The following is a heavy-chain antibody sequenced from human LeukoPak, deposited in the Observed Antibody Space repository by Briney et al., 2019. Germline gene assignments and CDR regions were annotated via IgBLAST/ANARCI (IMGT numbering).Heavy chain of an antibody. CDR2: INWNGGST. J-gene: IGHJ4*02. Sequence: PGGSLRLSCAASGFTFDDYGMSWGRQAPGTGLEWVSGINWNGGSTGYADSVKGRFTISRDNAKNSLYLQMNSLRAEDTALYYCARGGWFGELLFDYWGQGTLVTVSS. V-gene: IGHV3-20*04. D-gene: IGHD3-10*01. CDR3: ARGGWFGELLFDY. CDR1: GFTFDDYG.